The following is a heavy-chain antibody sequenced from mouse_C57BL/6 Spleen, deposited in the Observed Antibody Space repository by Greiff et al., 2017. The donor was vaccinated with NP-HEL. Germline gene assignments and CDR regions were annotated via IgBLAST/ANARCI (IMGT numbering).Heavy chain of an antibody. CDR1: GYTFTDYY. Sequence: VQRVESGAELVRPGASVKLSCKASGYTFTDYYINWVKQRPGQGLEWIARIYPGSGNTYYNEKFKGKATLTAEKSSSTAYMQLSSLTSEDSAVYFCARRGYYYGSSPWYFDVWGTGTTVTVSS. D-gene: IGHD1-1*01. CDR3: ARRGYYYGSSPWYFDV. J-gene: IGHJ1*03. CDR2: IYPGSGNT. V-gene: IGHV1-76*01.